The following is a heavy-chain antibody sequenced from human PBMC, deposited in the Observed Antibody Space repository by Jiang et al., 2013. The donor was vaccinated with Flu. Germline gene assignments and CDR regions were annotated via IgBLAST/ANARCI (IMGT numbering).Heavy chain of an antibody. CDR2: IDPSDSYT. Sequence: GAEVKKPGESLRISCKVSGYSFTSFWISWVRQMPGKGLEWMGRIDPSDSYTNYGPAFQGHVTISADKSISTAYLQWSSLKASDTAMYHCAQTIFGVNYDYYMDVWGRGTTVTVSS. CDR1: GYSFTSFW. J-gene: IGHJ6*03. D-gene: IGHD3-3*01. V-gene: IGHV5-10-1*01. CDR3: AQTIFGVNYDYYMDV.